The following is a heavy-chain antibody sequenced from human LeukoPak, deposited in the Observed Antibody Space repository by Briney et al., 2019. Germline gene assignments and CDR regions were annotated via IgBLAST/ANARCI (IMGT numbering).Heavy chain of an antibody. Sequence: SETLSLTCTVSGGSISSYYWSWIRQPPGKGLEWIGYIYYSGSTNYNTSLKSRVTISVDTSKNQSSLKLSSVTAADTAVYYCARRLSGGVECSGGSCYSDNYYYYYGMDVWGQGTTVTVSS. CDR2: IYYSGST. CDR3: ARRLSGGVECSGGSCYSDNYYYYYGMDV. V-gene: IGHV4-59*08. CDR1: GGSISSYY. J-gene: IGHJ6*02. D-gene: IGHD2-15*01.